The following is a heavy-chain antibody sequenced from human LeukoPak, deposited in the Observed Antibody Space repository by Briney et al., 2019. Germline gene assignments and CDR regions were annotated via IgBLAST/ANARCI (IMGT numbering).Heavy chain of an antibody. CDR1: GYTFTGYY. Sequence: GASVKVSCKASGYTFTGYYMHWVRQAPGQGLEWMGWINPTSGGTNSAEKFQGRVTMTRDTSIGTAYMELSRLRSDDTAVYYCATRYGSGSYYTSGPIDYWGQGTLVTVSS. CDR2: INPTSGGT. CDR3: ATRYGSGSYYTSGPIDY. J-gene: IGHJ4*02. V-gene: IGHV1-2*02. D-gene: IGHD3-10*01.